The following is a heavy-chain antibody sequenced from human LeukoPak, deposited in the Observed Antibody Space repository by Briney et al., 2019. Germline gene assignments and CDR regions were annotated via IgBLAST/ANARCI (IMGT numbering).Heavy chain of an antibody. Sequence: PGGSLRLSCAASGFTFDDYAMHWVRQAPGKGLEWVSGITWNSGSIGYADSLKGRFTISRDNAKNSLYLQMNSLRAEDTAVYYCVRDDDRPDNGLDYWGQGTLVTVSS. CDR1: GFTFDDYA. D-gene: IGHD3-22*01. CDR3: VRDDDRPDNGLDY. J-gene: IGHJ4*02. V-gene: IGHV3-9*01. CDR2: ITWNSGSI.